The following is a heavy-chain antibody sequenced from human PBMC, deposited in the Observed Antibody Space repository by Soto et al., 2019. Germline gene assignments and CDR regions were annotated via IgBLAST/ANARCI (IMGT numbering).Heavy chain of an antibody. D-gene: IGHD2-15*01. V-gene: IGHV3-7*01. Sequence: EVQLVESGGGLVQPGGSLRLSCAASGFTFSTYWMSWVRQAPGKGLEWVANIKEDGSAKSYVDSVKGRFTISRDNAKNSLYLQMNSLRAEETAVYHCARDRGRGVECFGTCYSSYFDPWGQGTLVTVSS. J-gene: IGHJ5*02. CDR1: GFTFSTYW. CDR3: ARDRGRGVECFGTCYSSYFDP. CDR2: IKEDGSAK.